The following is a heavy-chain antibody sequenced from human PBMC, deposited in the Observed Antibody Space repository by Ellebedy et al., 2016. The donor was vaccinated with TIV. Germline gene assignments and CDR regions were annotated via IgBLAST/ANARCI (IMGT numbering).Heavy chain of an antibody. CDR2: ITSSSSNT. J-gene: IGHJ4*02. CDR3: VRGGGKKNPGNYWSY. CDR1: GFIFNTHT. V-gene: IGHV3-21*01. D-gene: IGHD3-22*01. Sequence: GGSLRLSXGASGFIFNTHTMHWVRQAPGKGLEWVASITSSSSNTFYGDSVTGRFTISRDNANNSLSLQMNSLRAEDSATYFCVRGGGKKNPGNYWSYWGQGTLVTVSS.